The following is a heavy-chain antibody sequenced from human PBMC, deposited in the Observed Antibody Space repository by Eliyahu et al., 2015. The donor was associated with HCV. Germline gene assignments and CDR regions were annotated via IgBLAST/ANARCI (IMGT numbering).Heavy chain of an antibody. J-gene: IGHJ5*02. CDR3: ARERSSSWFDP. Sequence: EVQLVESGGGLAQPGGSLRLSCAASGFTFSSYEMNWVRQAPGKGLEWVSYISSSGSSIYYADSVKGRFTTSRDNAKNSLYLQMNSLRAEDTAVYYCARERSSSWFDPWGQGTLVTVSS. D-gene: IGHD6-6*01. CDR1: GFTFSSYE. V-gene: IGHV3-48*03. CDR2: ISSSGSSI.